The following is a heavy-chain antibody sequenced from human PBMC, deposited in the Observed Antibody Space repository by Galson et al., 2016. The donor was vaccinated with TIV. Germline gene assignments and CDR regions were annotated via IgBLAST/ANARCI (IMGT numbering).Heavy chain of an antibody. CDR2: IDGDDDT. Sequence: PALVKPPQTLTLTCTFSGFSLSRSSMCVTWMRQPPGKALEWLARIDGDDDTYYNNFLATRLFITKDTSRNQVVLTLTNLDPADTATYYCARASSDYFYHYGMDVWGQGTTVTVS. V-gene: IGHV2-70*11. J-gene: IGHJ6*02. D-gene: IGHD6-19*01. CDR1: GFSLSRSSMC. CDR3: ARASSDYFYHYGMDV.